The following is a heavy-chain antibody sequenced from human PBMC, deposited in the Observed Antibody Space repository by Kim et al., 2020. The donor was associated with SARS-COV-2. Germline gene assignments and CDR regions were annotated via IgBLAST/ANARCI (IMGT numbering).Heavy chain of an antibody. V-gene: IGHV1-18*04. D-gene: IGHD6-19*01. Sequence: ASVKVSCKASASIFTDYGFTWVRQAPGQGLEWVGWISPYNGNRDYAQRFHGRVTMTTDTSTATAHMELKNLRPDDTAIYFCATGDRSLGWSSGPLDYWGQGTLVTVSS. CDR2: ISPYNGNR. CDR1: ASIFTDYG. J-gene: IGHJ4*02. CDR3: ATGDRSLGWSSGPLDY.